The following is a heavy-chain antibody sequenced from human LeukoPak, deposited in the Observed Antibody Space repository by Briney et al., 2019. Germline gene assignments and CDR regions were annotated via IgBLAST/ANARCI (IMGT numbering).Heavy chain of an antibody. Sequence: SETLSLTCTVSGYSISSGYYWGWIRQPPGKGLEWIGSIYHSGSTYYNPSLKSRVTISVDTSKNQFSLRLSSLTAADTAVYYCARDGGSYSSSRWFDPWGQGTLVTVSS. D-gene: IGHD6-13*01. CDR3: ARDGGSYSSSRWFDP. J-gene: IGHJ5*02. V-gene: IGHV4-38-2*02. CDR1: GYSISSGYY. CDR2: IYHSGST.